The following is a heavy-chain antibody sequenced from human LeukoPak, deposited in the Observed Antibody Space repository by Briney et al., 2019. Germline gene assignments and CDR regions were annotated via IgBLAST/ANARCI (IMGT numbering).Heavy chain of an antibody. D-gene: IGHD5-12*01. CDR1: GGSISSGDYY. CDR2: IYYSGST. Sequence: SQTLSLTCTVSGGSISSGDYYWSWIRQPPGKGLEWIGYIYYSGSTYYNPSLKSRFTISVDTSKNQFSLKLSSVTAADTAMYYCAGTTRWLPFDYWGQGTLVTVSS. V-gene: IGHV4-30-4*01. J-gene: IGHJ4*02. CDR3: AGTTRWLPFDY.